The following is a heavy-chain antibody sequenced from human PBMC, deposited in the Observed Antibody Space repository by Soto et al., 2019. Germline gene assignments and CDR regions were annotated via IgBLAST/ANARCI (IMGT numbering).Heavy chain of an antibody. CDR3: ASGYTSYYYYYGMDV. D-gene: IGHD5-18*01. J-gene: IGHJ6*02. V-gene: IGHV3-30-3*01. CDR2: ISYDGSKK. CDR1: VLPFSNFA. Sequence: GGSLRLSCAASVLPFSNFAVHWVRQAPGKGLQWVAVISYDGSKKYYADSVKGRFTISGDNSKNTVYLQMNSLRAEDTAVYYCASGYTSYYYYYGMDVWGQGTTVTVSS.